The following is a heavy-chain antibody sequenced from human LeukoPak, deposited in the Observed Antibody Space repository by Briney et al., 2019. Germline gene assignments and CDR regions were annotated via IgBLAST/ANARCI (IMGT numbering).Heavy chain of an antibody. CDR2: INHSGRT. V-gene: IGHV4-34*01. Sequence: SETLSLTCAMSGVSLNGYYWGWIRQTPGKGLEWIGEINHSGRTNYNPSLKSRVTISADTSKNQFSLELRSVTAADTAVYYCARAYYSTSWFPHWGQGALVTVSS. CDR1: GVSLNGYY. J-gene: IGHJ5*02. CDR3: ARAYYSTSWFPH. D-gene: IGHD3-10*01.